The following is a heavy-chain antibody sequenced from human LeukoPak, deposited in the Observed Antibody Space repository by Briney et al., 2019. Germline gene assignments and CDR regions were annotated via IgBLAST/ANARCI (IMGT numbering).Heavy chain of an antibody. CDR3: AREGLHGSGSYYNVYFQH. J-gene: IGHJ1*01. Sequence: GRSLRLSCAASGFTFSSYAMHWVRQAPGKGLEWVAVISYDRSNKYYADSVKGRFTISRDNSKNTLYLQMNSLRAEDTAVYYCAREGLHGSGSYYNVYFQHWGQGTLVTVSS. CDR1: GFTFSSYA. CDR2: ISYDRSNK. V-gene: IGHV3-30*04. D-gene: IGHD3-10*01.